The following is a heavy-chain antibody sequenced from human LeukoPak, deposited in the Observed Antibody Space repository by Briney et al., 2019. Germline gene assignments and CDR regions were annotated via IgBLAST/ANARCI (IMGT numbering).Heavy chain of an antibody. D-gene: IGHD7-27*01. CDR3: ARESYWGSSGKGFDS. CDR2: ISSPSTNI. CDR1: GFIFTSYS. Sequence: GGSLILSCAASGFIFTSYSMNWVRQAPGKGLEWVSYISSPSTNIYYVDSVKGRFTISRDNAKNTMYLQMNSLRDEDTAVYYCARESYWGSSGKGFDSWGQGTLVTVSP. J-gene: IGHJ4*02. V-gene: IGHV3-48*02.